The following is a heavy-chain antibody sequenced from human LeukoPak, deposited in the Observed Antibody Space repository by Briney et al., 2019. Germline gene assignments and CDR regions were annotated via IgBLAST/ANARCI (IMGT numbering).Heavy chain of an antibody. CDR1: GFTLSYYT. J-gene: IGHJ4*02. CDR3: ARVVGGSYLDS. D-gene: IGHD2-21*01. V-gene: IGHV3-21*01. Sequence: GESLRLSCTASGFTLSYYTMNWVRQAPGKGLEWVSSISGDGNHIYYAASLKGRFTISSDNAKSSVFLQLGSLTADDTAVYYCARVVGGSYLDSWGEGTLVSVSS. CDR2: ISGDGNHI.